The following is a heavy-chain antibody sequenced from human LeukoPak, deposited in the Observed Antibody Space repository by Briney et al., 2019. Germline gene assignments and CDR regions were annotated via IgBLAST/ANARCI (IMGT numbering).Heavy chain of an antibody. Sequence: AASVKVSCKASGYTFTGYYMHWVRQAPGQGLEWMGWINPNSGGTNYAQKFQGRVTMTRDTSISTAYMELSRLRSDDTAVYYCARGQATTLGLYYFDYWGQGTLVTVSS. D-gene: IGHD1-26*01. V-gene: IGHV1-2*02. J-gene: IGHJ4*02. CDR2: INPNSGGT. CDR3: ARGQATTLGLYYFDY. CDR1: GYTFTGYY.